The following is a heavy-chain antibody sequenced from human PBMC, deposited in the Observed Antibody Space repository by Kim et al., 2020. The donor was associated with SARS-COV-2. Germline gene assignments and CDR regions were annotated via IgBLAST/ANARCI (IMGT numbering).Heavy chain of an antibody. V-gene: IGHV3-30*18. D-gene: IGHD3-22*01. CDR3: AKDLDYDSSGYLGY. CDR1: GFTFSSYG. CDR2: ISYDGSNK. Sequence: GGSLRLSCAASGFTFSSYGMHWVRQAPGKGLEWVAVISYDGSNKYYADSVKGRFTISRDNSKNTLYLQMNSLRAEDTAVYYCAKDLDYDSSGYLGYWGQGTLVTVSS. J-gene: IGHJ4*02.